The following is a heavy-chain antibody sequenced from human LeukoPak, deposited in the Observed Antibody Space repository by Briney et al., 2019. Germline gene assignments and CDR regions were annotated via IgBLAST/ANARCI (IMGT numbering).Heavy chain of an antibody. J-gene: IGHJ6*03. CDR2: IYYSGST. CDR3: ARVACSSTSCYKGYYYYMDV. CDR1: GGSISSSSYY. V-gene: IGHV4-39*07. Sequence: SETPSLTCTVSGGSISSSSYYWGWIRQPPGKGLEWIGSIYYSGSTYYNPSLKSRVTISVDTSKNQFSLKLSSVTAADTAVYYCARVACSSTSCYKGYYYYMDVWGKGTTVTVSS. D-gene: IGHD2-2*02.